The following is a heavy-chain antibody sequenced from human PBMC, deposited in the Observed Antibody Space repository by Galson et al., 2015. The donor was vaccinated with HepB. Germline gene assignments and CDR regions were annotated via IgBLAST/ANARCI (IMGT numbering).Heavy chain of an antibody. J-gene: IGHJ1*01. CDR2: ISYDGSNK. D-gene: IGHD6-19*01. CDR1: GFTFSSYA. V-gene: IGHV3-30*04. Sequence: SLRLSCAASGFTFSSYAMHWVRQAPGKGLEWVAVISYDGSNKYYADSVRGRFTISRDNSKNTLYLQMNSLRAEDTAVYYCARPGYSSGWYGGDFQHWGQGTLVTVSS. CDR3: ARPGYSSGWYGGDFQH.